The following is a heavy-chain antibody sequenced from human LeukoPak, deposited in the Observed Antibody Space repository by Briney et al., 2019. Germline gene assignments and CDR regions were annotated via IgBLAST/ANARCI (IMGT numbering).Heavy chain of an antibody. Sequence: SETLSLTCTVSGGSISSSSYYWGWIRQPPGKGLEWIGSIYYSGSTYYNPSLRSRVTISMDTSKNQFSLKLSSVTAADTAVYYCAGKYYYDSSGYFYVDYWGQGSLVTVSS. CDR2: IYYSGST. D-gene: IGHD3-22*01. CDR1: GGSISSSSYY. V-gene: IGHV4-39*07. CDR3: AGKYYYDSSGYFYVDY. J-gene: IGHJ4*02.